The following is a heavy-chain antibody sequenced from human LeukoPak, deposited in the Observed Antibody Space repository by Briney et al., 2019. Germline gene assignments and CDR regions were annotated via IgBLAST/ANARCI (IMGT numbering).Heavy chain of an antibody. J-gene: IGHJ5*02. Sequence: PGRSLRLSCAASGFTFSSYGMHWVRQAPGKGLEWVAVISYDGSNKYYADSVKGRFTISRDNSKNTLYLQMNSLRAEDTAVYYCARGSSYSSSWYGQGEWFDPWGQGTLVTVSS. V-gene: IGHV3-30*03. CDR1: GFTFSSYG. CDR2: ISYDGSNK. D-gene: IGHD6-13*01. CDR3: ARGSSYSSSWYGQGEWFDP.